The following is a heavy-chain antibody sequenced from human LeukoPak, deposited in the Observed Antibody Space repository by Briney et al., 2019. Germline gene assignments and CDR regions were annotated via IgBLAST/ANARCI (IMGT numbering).Heavy chain of an antibody. J-gene: IGHJ4*02. Sequence: SQTLSLACAISGDSVSSNSAAWNWIRQSPSRGLESLGRTYYRSKWYNDYAVSVKSRITINPDTSKNQFSLQLNSVTPEDTAVYFCARDLAGFGGYSYGMVDYWGQGTLVTVSS. CDR3: ARDLAGFGGYSYGMVDY. CDR1: GDSVSSNSAA. D-gene: IGHD5-18*01. CDR2: TYYRSKWYN. V-gene: IGHV6-1*01.